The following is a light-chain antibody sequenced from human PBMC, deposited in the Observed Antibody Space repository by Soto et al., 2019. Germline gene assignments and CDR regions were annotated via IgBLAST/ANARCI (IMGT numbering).Light chain of an antibody. CDR2: RNN. CDR1: SSNIGSNY. CDR3: GGWDDSLSGPV. Sequence: QSVLTQPPSASGTPGQRVNISCSGSSSNIGSNYVYWYRQFPGTAPNLLIQRNNQRPSVVPARFSGSKSGTSASLAISVLRSEDEADYYCGGWDDSLSGPVFGGGTKLTVL. J-gene: IGLJ2*01. V-gene: IGLV1-47*01.